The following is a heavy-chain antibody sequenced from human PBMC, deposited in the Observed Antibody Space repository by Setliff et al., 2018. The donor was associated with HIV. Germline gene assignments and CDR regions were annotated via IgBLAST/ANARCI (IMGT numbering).Heavy chain of an antibody. CDR2: IKQDGSEK. V-gene: IGHV3-7*03. CDR1: GFTFSSHG. CDR3: ASSGYNYGGYYMDV. D-gene: IGHD5-18*01. J-gene: IGHJ6*03. Sequence: GGSLRLSCAASGFTFSSHGMYWVRQAPGKGLEWVADIKQDGSEKYYVDSVKGRFTISRDNGKNSLYLQMNSLRAEDTAVYYCASSGYNYGGYYMDVWGKGTTVTVSS.